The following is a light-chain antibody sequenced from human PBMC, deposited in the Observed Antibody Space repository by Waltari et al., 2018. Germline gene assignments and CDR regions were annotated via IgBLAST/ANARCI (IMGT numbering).Light chain of an antibody. CDR1: SSDIGGYNY. CDR3: SSYTGSSLV. CDR2: AVS. J-gene: IGLJ3*02. Sequence: QSALTQPASVSGSPGQSITISCTGTSSDIGGYNYVSWYQQHPGKAPQLMIYAVSYRPAGISNLFAGSKSGNTASLTIAGLRSEDEAEYYCSSYTGSSLVFGGGTKLTVL. V-gene: IGLV2-14*01.